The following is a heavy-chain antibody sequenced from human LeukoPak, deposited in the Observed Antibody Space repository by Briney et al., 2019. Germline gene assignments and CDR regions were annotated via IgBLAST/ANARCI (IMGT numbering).Heavy chain of an antibody. V-gene: IGHV4-39*01. J-gene: IGHJ4*02. CDR3: AGYCSGGSCYYSDY. CDR2: IYYSGST. Sequence: PSETLSLTCTVSGGSISSSSYYWGWIRQPPGKGREWIGSIYYSGSTYYNPSLKSRVTISVDTSKNQFSLKLSSVTAADTAVYYCAGYCSGGSCYYSDYWGQGTLVTVSS. CDR1: GGSISSSSYY. D-gene: IGHD2-15*01.